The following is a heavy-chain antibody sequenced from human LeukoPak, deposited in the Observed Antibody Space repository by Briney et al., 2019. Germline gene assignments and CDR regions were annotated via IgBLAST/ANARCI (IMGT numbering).Heavy chain of an antibody. V-gene: IGHV4-61*02. CDR1: GGSISSGSYY. CDR2: IYTSGST. CDR3: ARLRYSYGFFDY. J-gene: IGHJ4*02. D-gene: IGHD5-18*01. Sequence: SETLSLTCTVSGGSISSGSYYWSWIRQPAGKGLEWIGRIYTSGSTNYNPSLKGRVTISVDTSKNQFSLKLSSVTAADTAVYYCARLRYSYGFFDYWGQGTLVTVSS.